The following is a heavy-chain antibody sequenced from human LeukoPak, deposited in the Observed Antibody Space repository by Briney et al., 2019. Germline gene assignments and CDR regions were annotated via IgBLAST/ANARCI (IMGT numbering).Heavy chain of an antibody. CDR2: IYFIGST. D-gene: IGHD5-18*01. V-gene: IGHV4-59*01. J-gene: IGHJ5*02. CDR3: ARSSNSRFDP. CDR1: GGSISGYY. Sequence: SETLSLTCTVSGGSISGYYWSWIRQPPGRGLEWIGHIYFIGSTNYNPSLKSRVTISGDTSNSQFSLKLTSVTAADTAMYYCARSSNSRFDPWGQGTLVTVSS.